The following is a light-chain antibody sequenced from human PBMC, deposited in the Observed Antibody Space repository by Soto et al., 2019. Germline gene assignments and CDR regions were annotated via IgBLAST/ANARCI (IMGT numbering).Light chain of an antibody. J-gene: IGKJ1*01. CDR1: QSVDKD. V-gene: IGKV3-15*01. CDR3: HQYNKWPRT. Sequence: IVMTQSPATLSVSPGEGATLSCRPSQSVDKDLAWYRQKPGQAPSLLVYEASTRATGVPARFSGSGSGTEFTLTITSLQSEDFAVYFCHQYNKWPRTFGRGTKVEI. CDR2: EAS.